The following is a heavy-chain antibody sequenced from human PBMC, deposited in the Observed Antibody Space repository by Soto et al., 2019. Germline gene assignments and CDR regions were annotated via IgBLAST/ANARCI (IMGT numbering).Heavy chain of an antibody. Sequence: PGGSLRLSCAASGFTFSSYAMSWVRQAPGKGLEWVSAISGSGGSTYYADSVKGRFTISRDNSKNTLYLQMNSLRAEDTAAYYCAKGGYCSGGSCYSRANYYYGMDVWGQGTTVTVSS. CDR1: GFTFSSYA. D-gene: IGHD2-15*01. V-gene: IGHV3-23*01. CDR3: AKGGYCSGGSCYSRANYYYGMDV. CDR2: ISGSGGST. J-gene: IGHJ6*02.